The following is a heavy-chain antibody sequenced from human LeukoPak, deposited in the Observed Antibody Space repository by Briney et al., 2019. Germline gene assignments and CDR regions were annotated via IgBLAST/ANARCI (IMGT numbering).Heavy chain of an antibody. CDR2: INPSGGST. Sequence: GASVKVSCKASGYTFTSYYMHWVRQAPGQGLEWMGIINPSGGSTSYAQKFRGRVTMTRDTSTSTVHMELSSLRSEDTAVYYCARDQTGSPLIAAAGTIYYYYGMDVWGQGTTVTVSS. V-gene: IGHV1-46*01. CDR3: ARDQTGSPLIAAAGTIYYYYGMDV. CDR1: GYTFTSYY. J-gene: IGHJ6*02. D-gene: IGHD6-13*01.